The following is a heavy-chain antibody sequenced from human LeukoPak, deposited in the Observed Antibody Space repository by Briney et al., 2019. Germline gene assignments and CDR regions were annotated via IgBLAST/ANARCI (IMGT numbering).Heavy chain of an antibody. CDR3: ARDTYYYGSGTYYFNY. J-gene: IGHJ4*02. D-gene: IGHD3-10*01. Sequence: SETLSLTCIVSGGSISSYYWTWIRQPAGKGLEWIGRTHTSGSTNYNPSLKSRVTMSVDTSKNQFSLKLSSVTAADTAVYYCARDTYYYGSGTYYFNYWGQGTLVTVSS. CDR2: THTSGST. V-gene: IGHV4-4*07. CDR1: GGSISSYY.